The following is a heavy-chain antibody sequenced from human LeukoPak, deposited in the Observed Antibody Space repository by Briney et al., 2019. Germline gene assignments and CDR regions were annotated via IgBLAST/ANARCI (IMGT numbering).Heavy chain of an antibody. D-gene: IGHD3-3*01. V-gene: IGHV5-51*01. J-gene: IGHJ4*02. Sequence: GESLKISCKGSGYSFTSYWIGWVRQLPGKGLEWMGIIYPGDSDTRYSPSFQGQVTISADKSISTAYLQWSSLKASDTAMYYCARSSQKQVTIFGVVPFDYWGQGTLVTVSS. CDR3: ARSSQKQVTIFGVVPFDY. CDR2: IYPGDSDT. CDR1: GYSFTSYW.